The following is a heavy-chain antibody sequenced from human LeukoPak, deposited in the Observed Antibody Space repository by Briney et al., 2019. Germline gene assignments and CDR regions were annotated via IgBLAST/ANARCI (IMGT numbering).Heavy chain of an antibody. CDR1: GGSISSGGYY. D-gene: IGHD7-27*01. CDR3: ARIGVGRLGAAVWYFDL. V-gene: IGHV4-30-2*01. J-gene: IGHJ2*01. CDR2: IYHSGST. Sequence: PSETLSLTCTVSGGSISSGGYYWSWIRQPPGKGLEWIGYIYHSGSTYYNPSLKSRVTISVDRSKNQFSLKLSSVTAADTAVYYCARIGVGRLGAAVWYFDLWGRGTLVTVSS.